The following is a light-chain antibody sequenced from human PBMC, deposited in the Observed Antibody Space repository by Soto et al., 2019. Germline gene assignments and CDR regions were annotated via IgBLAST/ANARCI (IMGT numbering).Light chain of an antibody. J-gene: IGLJ2*01. V-gene: IGLV1-51*01. CDR2: DNN. Sequence: QSVLTQPPSVSAAPGQKVTISCSGSSSNIGNNYVSWYQQLPGTAPKLLIYDNNKRPSGIPDRFSGSKSGTSATLGITGLQTWDEADFYCGTWDSSLRVVVFCGVTKVTVL. CDR1: SSNIGNNY. CDR3: GTWDSSLRVVV.